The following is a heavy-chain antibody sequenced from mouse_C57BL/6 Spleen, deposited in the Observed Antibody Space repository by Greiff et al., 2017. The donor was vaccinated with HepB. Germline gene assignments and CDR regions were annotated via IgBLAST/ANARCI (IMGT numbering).Heavy chain of an antibody. D-gene: IGHD2-4*01. CDR3: ARDRGYYDYDAAIFDY. CDR2: INPGSGGT. V-gene: IGHV1-54*01. J-gene: IGHJ2*01. CDR1: GYAFTNYL. Sequence: QVQLKESGAELVRPGTSVKVSCKASGYAFTNYLIEWVKQRPGQGLEWIGVINPGSGGTNYNEKFKGKATLTADKSSSTAYMQLSSLTSEDSAVYFCARDRGYYDYDAAIFDYWGQGTTLTVSS.